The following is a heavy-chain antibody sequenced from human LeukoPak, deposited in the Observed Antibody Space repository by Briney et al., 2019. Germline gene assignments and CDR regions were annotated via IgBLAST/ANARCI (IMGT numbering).Heavy chain of an antibody. V-gene: IGHV3-11*01. D-gene: IGHD3-3*01. CDR1: GFTFSDYY. J-gene: IGHJ3*02. CDR2: ISSGGSTI. CDR3: ARDADKNDFWSGYSGAFDI. Sequence: PGGSLRLSCAVSGFTFSDYYMSWIRQAPGKGLEWVSYISSGGSTISHADSVKGRFTISRDNAKNSLYLQMNSLRAEDTAVYYCARDADKNDFWSGYSGAFDIWGQGTMVTASS.